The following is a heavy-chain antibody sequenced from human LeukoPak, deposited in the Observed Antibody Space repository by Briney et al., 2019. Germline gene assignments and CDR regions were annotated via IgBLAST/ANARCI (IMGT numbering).Heavy chain of an antibody. CDR3: ASEGTKTVTTLVYGMDV. D-gene: IGHD4-17*01. V-gene: IGHV4-39*01. CDR1: GGSISSSSYY. Sequence: PSETLSLTCTVSGGSISSSSYYWGWVRQPPGKGLEWIVSIYYSGSTYYNPSLKSRITISVDTSKNQFSLKLSSVTAADTAVYYCASEGTKTVTTLVYGMDVWGQGTTVTVSS. CDR2: IYYSGST. J-gene: IGHJ6*02.